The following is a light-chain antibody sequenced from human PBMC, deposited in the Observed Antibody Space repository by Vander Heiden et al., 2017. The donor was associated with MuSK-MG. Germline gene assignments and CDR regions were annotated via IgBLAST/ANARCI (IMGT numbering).Light chain of an antibody. CDR1: SSDVGGYNY. CDR2: DVS. CDR3: SSYTSSSTPV. J-gene: IGLJ2*01. V-gene: IGLV2-14*01. Sequence: SALPQPASLSGAPGESITISCTVTSSDVGGYNYVSWYRQHPGKAPKLMIYDVSKRPSGVSNRFSGSKSGNTASLTISGLQAEDEADYYCSSYTSSSTPVFGGGTKLTVL.